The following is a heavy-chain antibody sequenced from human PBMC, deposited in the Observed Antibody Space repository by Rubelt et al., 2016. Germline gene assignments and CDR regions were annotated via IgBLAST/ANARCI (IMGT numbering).Heavy chain of an antibody. V-gene: IGHV3-72*01. D-gene: IGHD1-26*01. Sequence: AASGFTLSDQYMDWVRQAPGMGLEWVGRTRNKANSYTTEYAASVKGRFTISRDDSKNSLYLQMNSLRAEDTAVYYCAKARWDLQGAFDSWGQGTLVTVSS. J-gene: IGHJ4*02. CDR3: AKARWDLQGAFDS. CDR1: GFTLSDQY. CDR2: TRNKANSYTT.